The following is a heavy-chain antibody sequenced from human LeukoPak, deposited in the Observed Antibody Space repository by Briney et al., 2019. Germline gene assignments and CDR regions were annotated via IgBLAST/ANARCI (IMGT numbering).Heavy chain of an antibody. CDR2: ISAYNGNT. CDR3: ARDYVSSSYYYGMDV. CDR1: GYTFTSYG. Sequence: ASVKVSCKASGYTFTSYGISWVRQAPGQGPEWMGWISAYNGNTNYAQKLQGRVTMTTDTSTSTAYMELRSLRSDDTAVYYCARDYVSSSYYYGMDVWGQGTTVTVSS. D-gene: IGHD6-13*01. J-gene: IGHJ6*02. V-gene: IGHV1-18*01.